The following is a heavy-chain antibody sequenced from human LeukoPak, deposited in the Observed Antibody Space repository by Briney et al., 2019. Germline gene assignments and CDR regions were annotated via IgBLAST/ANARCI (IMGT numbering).Heavy chain of an antibody. CDR1: GFTFSDYY. D-gene: IGHD2-15*01. Sequence: GRSLRLSCAASGFTFSDYYMSWIRQAPGKGLEWVSYISSSGSTIYYADSVKGRFTISRDNAKNSLYLQVNSLRAEDTAVYYCARDSRVAASDYWGQGTLVTVSS. V-gene: IGHV3-11*04. CDR2: ISSSGSTI. J-gene: IGHJ4*02. CDR3: ARDSRVAASDY.